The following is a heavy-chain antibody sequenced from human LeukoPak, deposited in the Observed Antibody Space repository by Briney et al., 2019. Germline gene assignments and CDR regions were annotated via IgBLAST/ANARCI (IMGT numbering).Heavy chain of an antibody. D-gene: IGHD2-15*01. CDR1: GGSISSGGYY. J-gene: IGHJ2*01. V-gene: IGHV4-30-4*01. CDR2: IYYSGST. Sequence: SQTLSLTCTVSGGSISSGGYYWSWIRPPPGKGLEWSGYIYYSGSTYYNPSLKSRVTISVDTSKNQFSLKLSSVTAADTAVYYCARESPYCSGGSCYDGFWYFDLWGRGTLVTVSS. CDR3: ARESPYCSGGSCYDGFWYFDL.